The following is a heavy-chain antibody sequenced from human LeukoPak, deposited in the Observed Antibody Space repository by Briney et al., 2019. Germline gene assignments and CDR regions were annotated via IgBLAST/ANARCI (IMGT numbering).Heavy chain of an antibody. Sequence: GGSLRLSCAASGFTFSSYAMSWVRQAPGKGLEWVSAISGSGGSTYYADSVKGRFTISRDNSKNTLYLQMNSLRAEDTAVYYCAKETPVVPAAIGADYYWGQGTLVTVSS. J-gene: IGHJ4*02. D-gene: IGHD2-2*01. CDR2: ISGSGGST. V-gene: IGHV3-23*01. CDR1: GFTFSSYA. CDR3: AKETPVVPAAIGADYY.